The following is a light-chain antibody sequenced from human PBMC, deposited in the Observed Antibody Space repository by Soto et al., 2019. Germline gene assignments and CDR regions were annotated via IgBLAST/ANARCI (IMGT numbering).Light chain of an antibody. CDR2: DAS. J-gene: IGKJ2*01. V-gene: IGKV3-11*01. Sequence: EIVLTQSPATLSLSPGERATLSCRASQTVSSYLAWYQQKPGQAPRLLIYDASNRATGIPARFSGSGSGTDFTLTIGSLEPEDFSVYYCQQRSDWPLTFGQWTKLEI. CDR1: QTVSSY. CDR3: QQRSDWPLT.